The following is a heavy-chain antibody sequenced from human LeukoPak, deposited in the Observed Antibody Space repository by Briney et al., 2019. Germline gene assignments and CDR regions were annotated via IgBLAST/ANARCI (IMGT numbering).Heavy chain of an antibody. J-gene: IGHJ4*02. CDR1: GFTFSSYW. CDR3: ARGPGFDWFPYYFDY. CDR2: IKQDGSEK. V-gene: IGHV3-7*01. Sequence: GGSLRLSCAASGFTFSSYWMSWVRQAPGKGLEWVANIKQDGSEKYYVDSVKGRFTISRDNAKNSLYLQMNSLRAEDTAVYYCARGPGFDWFPYYFDYWGQGTLVTVSS. D-gene: IGHD3-9*01.